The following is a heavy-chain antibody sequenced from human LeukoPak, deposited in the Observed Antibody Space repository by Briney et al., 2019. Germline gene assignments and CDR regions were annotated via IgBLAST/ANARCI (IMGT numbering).Heavy chain of an antibody. D-gene: IGHD3-22*01. Sequence: GESLKISCKGSGYSFTSYWIDWVRQMPGKGLEWMGIIYPGDSDTRYSPSFQGQVTISADKSISTAYLQWSSLKASDTAMYYCARRQLMYYYDSSGHRADAFDIWGQGTMVTVSS. J-gene: IGHJ3*02. CDR1: GYSFTSYW. CDR2: IYPGDSDT. CDR3: ARRQLMYYYDSSGHRADAFDI. V-gene: IGHV5-51*01.